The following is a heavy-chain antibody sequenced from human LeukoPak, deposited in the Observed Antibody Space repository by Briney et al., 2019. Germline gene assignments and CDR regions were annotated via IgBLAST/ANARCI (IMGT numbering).Heavy chain of an antibody. CDR1: GGSISSYY. V-gene: IGHV4-4*09. CDR2: IYTSGST. CDR3: ARGITIFGVVTDDAFDI. J-gene: IGHJ3*02. Sequence: PSETLSLTCTVSGGSISSYYWSWIRQPPGKGLEWIGYIYTSGSTNYNPSLKSRVTISVDTSKNQFSLKLSSVTAADTAVYYCARGITIFGVVTDDAFDIWGQGTIVTVSS. D-gene: IGHD3-3*01.